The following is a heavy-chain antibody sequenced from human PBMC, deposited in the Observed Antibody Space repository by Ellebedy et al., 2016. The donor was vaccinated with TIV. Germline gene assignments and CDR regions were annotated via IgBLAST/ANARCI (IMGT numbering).Heavy chain of an antibody. V-gene: IGHV3-11*06. CDR2: ISSSSSYT. CDR3: ARSITMWSSGYYFHFDL. Sequence: GGSLRLSCAASGFTFSDYYMSWIRQAPGKGLEWVSYISSSSSYTNYADSVKGRFTISRDNAKNSLYLQMNSLRAEDTAVYYCARSITMWSSGYYFHFDLWGRGTLVTVSS. D-gene: IGHD3-22*01. CDR1: GFTFSDYY. J-gene: IGHJ2*01.